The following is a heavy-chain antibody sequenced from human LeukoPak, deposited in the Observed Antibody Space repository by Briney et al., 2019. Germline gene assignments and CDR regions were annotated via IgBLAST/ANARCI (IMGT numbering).Heavy chain of an antibody. CDR3: ARAAYGDYDNFDY. V-gene: IGHV3-33*01. Sequence: GGSLRLSCAASGFTFSSYGMHWVRQAPGKGLEWVAVIWYDGSNKYYADSVKGRFTISRDNSKNTLYLQMNSLRAEDTAVYYCARAAYGDYDNFDYWAREPWSPSPQ. J-gene: IGHJ4*02. CDR1: GFTFSSYG. D-gene: IGHD4-17*01. CDR2: IWYDGSNK.